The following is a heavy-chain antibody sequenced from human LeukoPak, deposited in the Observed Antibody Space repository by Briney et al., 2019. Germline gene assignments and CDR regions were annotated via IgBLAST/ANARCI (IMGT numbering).Heavy chain of an antibody. D-gene: IGHD2-2*01. CDR1: GFTFSSYA. J-gene: IGHJ4*02. CDR2: ISYDGSNK. V-gene: IGHV3-30-3*01. Sequence: PGRSLRLSCAASGFTFSSYAIHWVRQAPGKGLEWVAVISYDGSNKYYADSVKGRFTISRDNSKNTLYLQMNSLRAEDTAVYYCARGSSTYIIVVVPAASDYWGQGTLVTVSS. CDR3: ARGSSTYIIVVVPAASDY.